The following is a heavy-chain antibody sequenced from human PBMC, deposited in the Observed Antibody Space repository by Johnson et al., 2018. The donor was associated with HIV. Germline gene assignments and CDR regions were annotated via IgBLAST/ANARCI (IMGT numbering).Heavy chain of an antibody. Sequence: VQLVESGGGLVQPGGSLRLSCAASGFTFDDYGMSWVRQVPGKGLEWVSYINWNGPSTGYADSVKGRFTISRDNAKDSLYLQMNSLSAEDTALYYCANLMVSRHDAFDIWGQGTMVTVSS. CDR3: ANLMVSRHDAFDI. J-gene: IGHJ3*02. CDR1: GFTFDDYG. D-gene: IGHD5-18*01. V-gene: IGHV3-20*04. CDR2: INWNGPST.